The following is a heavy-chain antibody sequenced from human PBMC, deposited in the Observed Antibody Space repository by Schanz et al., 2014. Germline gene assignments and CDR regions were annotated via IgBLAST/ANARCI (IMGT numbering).Heavy chain of an antibody. CDR2: IYTGGGT. Sequence: EVQLVESGGDLVQPGGSLRLSCAASGFTVSSNHMSWVRQAPGKGLDWVSVIYTGGGTFYADSVKGRFTISRHSFKNTLYLQLNSLRAEDTAVYYCARSPNRGISHYYYYGMDVWGQGTTVTAS. D-gene: IGHD3-10*01. CDR1: GFTVSSNH. J-gene: IGHJ6*02. V-gene: IGHV3-53*04. CDR3: ARSPNRGISHYYYYGMDV.